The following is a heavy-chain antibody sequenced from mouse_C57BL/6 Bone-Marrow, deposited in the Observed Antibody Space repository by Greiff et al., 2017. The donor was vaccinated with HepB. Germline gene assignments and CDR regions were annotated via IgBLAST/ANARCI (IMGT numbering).Heavy chain of an antibody. V-gene: IGHV14-4*01. CDR2: IDPENGDT. CDR1: GFNIKDDY. CDR3: TTLLLFDD. Sequence: VQLQQSGAELVRPGASVKLSCTASGFNIKDDYMHWVKQRPEQGLEWIGWIDPENGDTEYASKFQGKATITADTSSNTAYLQLSSLTSEYTAVYYCTTLLLFDDWGQGTTLTVSS. J-gene: IGHJ2*01. D-gene: IGHD2-1*01.